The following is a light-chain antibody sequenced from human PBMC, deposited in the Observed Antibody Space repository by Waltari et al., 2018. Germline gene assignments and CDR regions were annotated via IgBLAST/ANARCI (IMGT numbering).Light chain of an antibody. CDR3: SSYAGSNKVV. J-gene: IGLJ2*01. V-gene: IGLV2-8*01. Sequence: QSALTQPPSASGSPGQSVTISCTGTSSDVGAYNSVSWYQHPPRKAPQLMIYEVNNRPSGVPDRFSASKSGSTASLTVSGLQAEDEADYYCSSYAGSNKVVFGGGTKLTVL. CDR2: EVN. CDR1: SSDVGAYNS.